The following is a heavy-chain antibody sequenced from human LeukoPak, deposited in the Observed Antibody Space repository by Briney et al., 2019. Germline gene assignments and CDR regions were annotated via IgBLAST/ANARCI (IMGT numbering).Heavy chain of an antibody. CDR2: ISGSGGST. V-gene: IGHV3-23*01. CDR1: GFTVSSNY. J-gene: IGHJ4*02. CDR3: AKVRYDSSGYVDY. Sequence: GGSLRLSCAASGFTVSSNYMSWVRQAPGKGLEWVSAISGSGGSTYYADSVKGRFTISRDNSKNTLYLQMNSLRAEDTAVYYCAKVRYDSSGYVDYWGQGTLVTVSS. D-gene: IGHD3-22*01.